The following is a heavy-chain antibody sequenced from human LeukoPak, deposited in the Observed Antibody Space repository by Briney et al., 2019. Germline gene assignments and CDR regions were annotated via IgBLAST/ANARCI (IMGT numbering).Heavy chain of an antibody. CDR1: GYTFTGYY. Sequence: ASVKVSCKASGYTFTGYYMHWVRQAPGQGLEWMGWINPNSGGTNYAQKFQGRVTMTRDTSISTAYMELSRLRSDDTAVYYCARVGPRGWLVGYYMDVWGKGTTVTVSS. V-gene: IGHV1-2*02. J-gene: IGHJ6*03. CDR2: INPNSGGT. CDR3: ARVGPRGWLVGYYMDV. D-gene: IGHD6-19*01.